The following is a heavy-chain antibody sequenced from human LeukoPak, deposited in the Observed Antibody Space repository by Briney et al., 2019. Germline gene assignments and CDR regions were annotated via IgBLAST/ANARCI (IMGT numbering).Heavy chain of an antibody. CDR3: ARGGLVGITTCYFDS. D-gene: IGHD1-26*01. J-gene: IGHJ4*02. V-gene: IGHV4-39*07. CDR2: IYYSGNA. Sequence: SETLSLTCTVSGGSISSSTYYWGWIRQPPGQGLQWVGNIYYSGNAYYNPSLKSRVTISVDTSKNQFSLKLNSVTAADTAVYYCARGGLVGITTCYFDSWGQGTLVTVSS. CDR1: GGSISSSTYY.